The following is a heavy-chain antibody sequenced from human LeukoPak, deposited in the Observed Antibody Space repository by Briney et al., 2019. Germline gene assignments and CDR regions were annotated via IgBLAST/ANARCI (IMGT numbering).Heavy chain of an antibody. Sequence: ASAKVSCKASGYTFSNYGITWVRQAPGQGLEWMGWISAYNGNTNYAQKVQGRVIMTTDTSTSTVYLELRSLRSDGTAVYFCARGHSISWFSSNDPFYIWGQGTMVTVSS. J-gene: IGHJ3*02. CDR2: ISAYNGNT. V-gene: IGHV1-18*01. CDR1: GYTFSNYG. CDR3: ARGHSISWFSSNDPFYI. D-gene: IGHD6-13*01.